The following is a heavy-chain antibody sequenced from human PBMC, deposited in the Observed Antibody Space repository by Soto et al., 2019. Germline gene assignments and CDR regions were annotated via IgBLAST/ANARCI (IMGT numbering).Heavy chain of an antibody. J-gene: IGHJ4*02. CDR3: ARASVVATYYFDY. CDR1: GGSISSGDYY. CDR2: IYYSGST. D-gene: IGHD2-15*01. Sequence: QVQLQESGPGLVKPSQTLSLTCTVSGGSISSGDYYWSWIRQPPGKGLEWIGYIYYSGSTYYNPSLKSRVTISVDTSKNQFSLKLSSVTAAATAVYYCARASVVATYYFDYWGQGTLVTVSS. V-gene: IGHV4-30-4*01.